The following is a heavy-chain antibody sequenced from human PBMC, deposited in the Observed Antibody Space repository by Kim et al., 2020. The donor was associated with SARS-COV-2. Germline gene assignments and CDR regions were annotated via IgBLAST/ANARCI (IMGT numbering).Heavy chain of an antibody. V-gene: IGHV3-23*01. CDR3: AKGSGTYDY. J-gene: IGHJ4*02. D-gene: IGHD1-26*01. Sequence: GGKYYADSVKGRFTISRDNFKNTLDLQMNSLRAEDTAVYYCAKGSGTYDYWGQGTLVTVSS. CDR2: GGK.